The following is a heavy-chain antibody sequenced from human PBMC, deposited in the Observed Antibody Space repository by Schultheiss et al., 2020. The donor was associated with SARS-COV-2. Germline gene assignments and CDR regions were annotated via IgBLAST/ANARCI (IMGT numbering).Heavy chain of an antibody. J-gene: IGHJ4*02. CDR3: ARCTVTGMDYFDY. D-gene: IGHD6-19*01. CDR1: GFTFSNYA. CDR2: ISGGGGST. V-gene: IGHV3-23*01. Sequence: GGSLRLSCAASGFTFSNYAMSWVRQAPGKGLEWVSAISGGGGSTYSADSVKGRFTISRDNSKNTLYLQMNSLRAEDTAVYYCARCTVTGMDYFDYWGQGTLVTVSS.